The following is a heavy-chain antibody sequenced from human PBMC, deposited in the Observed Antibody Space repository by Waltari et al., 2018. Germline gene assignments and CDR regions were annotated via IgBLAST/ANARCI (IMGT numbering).Heavy chain of an antibody. V-gene: IGHV4-59*01. CDR2: IYYSGSP. CDR1: GGSISSNY. CDR3: ASLGRYTWNYYAFDV. J-gene: IGHJ3*01. D-gene: IGHD1-7*01. Sequence: QVQLQESGPGLVKPSETLSLNCTVSGGSISSNYWSWIRQPPGKGLEWIGYIYYSGSPNYNPSLKSRVTLSINTSKNQFSLKLTSVTAADTAVYYCASLGRYTWNYYAFDVWGQGTKVTVSS.